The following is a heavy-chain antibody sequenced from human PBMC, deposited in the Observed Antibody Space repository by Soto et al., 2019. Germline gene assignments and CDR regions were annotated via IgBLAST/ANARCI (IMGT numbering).Heavy chain of an antibody. CDR1: GGSISSYY. Sequence: TSETLSLTCTVSGGSISSYYWSWIRQPPGKGLEWIGYIYYSGSTNYNPSLKSRVTISVDTSKNQFSLKLSSVTAADTAVYYCAREEYDSSRFDYWGQGTLVTVSS. CDR3: AREEYDSSRFDY. V-gene: IGHV4-59*01. CDR2: IYYSGST. D-gene: IGHD3-22*01. J-gene: IGHJ4*02.